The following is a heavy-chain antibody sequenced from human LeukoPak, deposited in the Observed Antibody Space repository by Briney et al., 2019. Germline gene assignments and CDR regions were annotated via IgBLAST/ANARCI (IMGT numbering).Heavy chain of an antibody. CDR2: INPNSGGT. J-gene: IGHJ4*02. CDR3: AIERREFFDY. Sequence: ASVKVSCEASGYTFTDYYEHWVRQAPGQGLEWMGWINPNSGGTKYAQNFQGRVTMTRDTSISTAYMELSRLRSDDTAVYYCAIERREFFDYWGQGTLVTASS. V-gene: IGHV1-2*02. CDR1: GYTFTDYY. D-gene: IGHD3-10*01.